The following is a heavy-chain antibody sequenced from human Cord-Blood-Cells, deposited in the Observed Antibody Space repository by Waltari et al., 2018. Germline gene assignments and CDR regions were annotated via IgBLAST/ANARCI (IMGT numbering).Heavy chain of an antibody. Sequence: QVQLLQSGAEVKKPGASVKVSCTASGYTFTSYGISWVRQAPGQGLEWMGWISAYNGNTNYAQKLQGRVTMTTDTSTSTAYMELRSLRSDDTAVYYCARVRKTVTTYDAFDIWGQGTMVTVSS. V-gene: IGHV1-18*01. CDR1: GYTFTSYG. CDR3: ARVRKTVTTYDAFDI. J-gene: IGHJ3*02. CDR2: ISAYNGNT. D-gene: IGHD4-4*01.